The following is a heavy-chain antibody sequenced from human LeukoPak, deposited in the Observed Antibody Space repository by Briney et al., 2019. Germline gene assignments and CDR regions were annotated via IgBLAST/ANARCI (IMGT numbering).Heavy chain of an antibody. Sequence: RASVKVSCKASGYTFTTFGLSWVRQAPGQGLEWMGWISTYNGNTNYAHKVQGRVTMTTDTSTSTAYMELRSLRSDDTAVYYCARHRATVTSPFDYWGQGTLVTVSS. CDR2: ISTYNGNT. D-gene: IGHD4-17*01. V-gene: IGHV1-18*01. CDR1: GYTFTTFG. J-gene: IGHJ4*02. CDR3: ARHRATVTSPFDY.